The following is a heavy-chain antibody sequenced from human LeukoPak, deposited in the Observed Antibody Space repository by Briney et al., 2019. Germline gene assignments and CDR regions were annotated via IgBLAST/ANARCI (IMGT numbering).Heavy chain of an antibody. D-gene: IGHD5-18*01. V-gene: IGHV1-24*01. J-gene: IGHJ4*02. CDR3: ATGGAIQLWQKGPFDY. CDR2: FDPEDGSI. Sequence: ASVKVSCKVSGDTLTELSMHWVRQAPGKGLEWMAGFDPEDGSIIYAQKFQGRVTMTENTSTDTSYMELSSLRSEDTAVYYCATGGAIQLWQKGPFDYWGQGTLVTVSS. CDR1: GDTLTELS.